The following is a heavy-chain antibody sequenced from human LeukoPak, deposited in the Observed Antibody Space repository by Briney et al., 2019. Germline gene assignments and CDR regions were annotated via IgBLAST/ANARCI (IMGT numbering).Heavy chain of an antibody. D-gene: IGHD2/OR15-2a*01. CDR2: IKHSGST. Sequence: SETLSHTSVVYVGSFSVYYWCWIRQPPGEGREWIGEIKHSGSTNYNPSLKSRVTISVDTSKNQFSLKLSSLTAADTAVYYCAREYADWGQGTLVTVSS. CDR3: AREYAD. J-gene: IGHJ4*02. V-gene: IGHV4-34*01. CDR1: VGSFSVYY.